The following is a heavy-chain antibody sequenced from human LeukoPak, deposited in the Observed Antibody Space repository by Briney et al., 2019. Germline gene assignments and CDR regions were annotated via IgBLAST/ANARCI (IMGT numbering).Heavy chain of an antibody. CDR3: ARDGRHLTYYDILTGPRHNWFDP. CDR2: INPSGGST. Sequence: GASVKVSCKASGYTFTSYYMHWVRQAPGQGLEWMGIINPSGGSTSYAQKFQGRVTMTRDTSTSTVYMELSSLRSEDTAVYYCARDGRHLTYYDILTGPRHNWFDPWGQGTLVTVSS. CDR1: GYTFTSYY. D-gene: IGHD3-9*01. V-gene: IGHV1-46*01. J-gene: IGHJ5*02.